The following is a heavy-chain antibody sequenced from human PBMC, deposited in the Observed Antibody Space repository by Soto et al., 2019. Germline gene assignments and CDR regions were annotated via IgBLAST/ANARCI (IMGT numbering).Heavy chain of an antibody. J-gene: IGHJ4*02. Sequence: PSETLSLTCTVSGVSISNDVYYWTWIRQYPGKCLEWVGYIYYIGSTYYNPSLTSRVMMSVDTSKNQFSLKLSSVTAADTAVYYCARQEYGDYVFLDYWGQGTLVTAPQ. CDR1: GVSISNDVYY. D-gene: IGHD4-17*01. V-gene: IGHV4-31*03. CDR2: IYYIGST. CDR3: ARQEYGDYVFLDY.